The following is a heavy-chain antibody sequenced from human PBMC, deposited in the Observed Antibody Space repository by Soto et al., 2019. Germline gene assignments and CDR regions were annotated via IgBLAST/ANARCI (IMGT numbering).Heavy chain of an antibody. J-gene: IGHJ4*02. CDR2: IHYSGST. CDR1: GGSISGSY. V-gene: IGHV4-59*01. D-gene: IGHD2-15*01. CDR3: TKYRRTDAEGYSFDY. Sequence: SETLSLTCTVSGGSISGSYWSWIRQTPGKVLEWVGYIHYSGSTNYNPSLKSRVTMSVDSAKNQFSLQLSSVTAADTAVYFCTKYRRTDAEGYSFDYWGQGAWSPSP.